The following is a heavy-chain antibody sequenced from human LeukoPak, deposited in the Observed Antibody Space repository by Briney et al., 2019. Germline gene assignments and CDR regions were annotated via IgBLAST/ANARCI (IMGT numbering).Heavy chain of an antibody. Sequence: PGGSLRLSCAASGFTSSRNWMSWVRQAPGKGLEWVANIKQDGSEKYYVDSVKGRFTISRDNAKNSLYLQMDSLRAEDTAVYYCARDYYDILTGYKYFDYWGQGTLVTVSS. CDR1: GFTSSRNW. D-gene: IGHD3-9*01. CDR3: ARDYYDILTGYKYFDY. CDR2: IKQDGSEK. J-gene: IGHJ4*02. V-gene: IGHV3-7*01.